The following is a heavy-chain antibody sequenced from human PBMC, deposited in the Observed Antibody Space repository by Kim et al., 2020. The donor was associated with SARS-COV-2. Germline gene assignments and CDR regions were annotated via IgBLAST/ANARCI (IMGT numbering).Heavy chain of an antibody. V-gene: IGHV4-31*01. Sequence: DPRPSTPVTITVDTSKHQFSLKLSSVTAADTAVYYCARVTGFYYYGMDVWGQGTTVTVSS. CDR3: ARVTGFYYYGMDV. D-gene: IGHD4-4*01. J-gene: IGHJ6*02.